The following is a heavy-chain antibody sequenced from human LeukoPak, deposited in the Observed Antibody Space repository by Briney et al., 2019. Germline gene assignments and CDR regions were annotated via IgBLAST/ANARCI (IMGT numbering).Heavy chain of an antibody. V-gene: IGHV3-48*03. D-gene: IGHD3-22*01. Sequence: GGSLRLSCAASGFTFRSYAMTWVRQAPGKGLEWVSYISSSGSTIYYADSVKGRFTISRDNAKNSLYLQMDSLRAEDTAVYYCARARGHYYDSSGYYYVFDYWGQGTLVTVSS. J-gene: IGHJ4*02. CDR2: ISSSGSTI. CDR1: GFTFRSYA. CDR3: ARARGHYYDSSGYYYVFDY.